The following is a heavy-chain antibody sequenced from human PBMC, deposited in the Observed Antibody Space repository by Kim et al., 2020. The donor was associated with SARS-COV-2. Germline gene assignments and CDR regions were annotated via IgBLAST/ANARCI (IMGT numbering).Heavy chain of an antibody. CDR1: GGSISSSSYY. D-gene: IGHD3-22*01. Sequence: SETLSLTCTVSGGSISSSSYYWGWIRQPPGKGLEWIGSIYYSGSTYYNPSLKSRVTISVDTSKNQFSLKLSSVTAADTAVYYCARHVADPFSSGYDYWGQGTLVTVSS. CDR3: ARHVADPFSSGYDY. CDR2: IYYSGST. V-gene: IGHV4-39*01. J-gene: IGHJ4*02.